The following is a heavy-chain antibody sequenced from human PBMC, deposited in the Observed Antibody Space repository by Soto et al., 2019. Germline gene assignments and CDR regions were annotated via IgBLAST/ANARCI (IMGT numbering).Heavy chain of an antibody. Sequence: SETLSLTCTVSGGSISSSSYYWGWIRQPPGKGLEWIGSIYYSGSTYYNPSLKSRVTISVDTSKNQFSLKLSSVTAADTAVYYCARHRPGAMEPREDAFDIWGQGTMVTVSS. CDR2: IYYSGST. CDR3: ARHRPGAMEPREDAFDI. J-gene: IGHJ3*02. D-gene: IGHD5-18*01. CDR1: GGSISSSSYY. V-gene: IGHV4-39*01.